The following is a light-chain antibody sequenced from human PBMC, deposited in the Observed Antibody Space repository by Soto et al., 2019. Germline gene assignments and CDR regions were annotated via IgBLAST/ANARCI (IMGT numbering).Light chain of an antibody. J-gene: IGKJ1*01. CDR3: QQYHSAPRT. CDR2: GAS. CDR1: HGISNY. Sequence: DIQMTQSPSSLSASVGDRVTITCRASHGISNYLAWYQEKPGKVPKLLIYGASTLQSGVPSRFSGSGTGTDFTLTISSLQPGDVATYYCQQYHSAPRTFGQGTKVEI. V-gene: IGKV1-27*01.